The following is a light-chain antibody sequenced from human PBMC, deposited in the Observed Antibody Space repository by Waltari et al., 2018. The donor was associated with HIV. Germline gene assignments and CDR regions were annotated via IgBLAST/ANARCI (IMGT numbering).Light chain of an antibody. CDR1: SSNVGSQP. J-gene: IGLJ1*01. Sequence: QSVLTQPPSASGPLGQSVTTPCPGSSSNVGSQPAFCFQQVSGTAPKLLIYRDYQRRSGIPDRFSGSKSGATASLTISGLRSEDEADYYCVAWDDSLSGYVFGTGTKVSVL. V-gene: IGLV1-47*01. CDR3: VAWDDSLSGYV. CDR2: RDY.